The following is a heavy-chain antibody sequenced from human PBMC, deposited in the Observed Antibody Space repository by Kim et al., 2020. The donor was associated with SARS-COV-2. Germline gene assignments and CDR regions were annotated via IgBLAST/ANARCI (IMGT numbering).Heavy chain of an antibody. Sequence: SETLSLTCTVSGDSVSSGSYFWSWIRQPPGKGLEWIGYIYYSGNTNYNPSLKSRVTMSVDTSKNQFSLKLRSVTAADTAVYYCARAPNDFWSGYPYYFDYWGQGTLVTVSS. CDR3: ARAPNDFWSGYPYYFDY. CDR2: IYYSGNT. D-gene: IGHD3-3*01. J-gene: IGHJ4*02. CDR1: GDSVSSGSYF. V-gene: IGHV4-61*01.